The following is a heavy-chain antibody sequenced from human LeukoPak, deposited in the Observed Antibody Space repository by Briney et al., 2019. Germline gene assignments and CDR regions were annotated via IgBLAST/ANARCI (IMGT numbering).Heavy chain of an antibody. CDR3: ATLGVWFGESQFDY. D-gene: IGHD3-10*01. CDR1: GGSISRGAHY. Sequence: SETLSLTCTVSGGSISRGAHYWYWIRQHPWKGLEWIGYIYYSGSTYYNPSLKSRVTISVDTSKNQFSLKLSSVTAADTAVYYCATLGVWFGESQFDYWGQGTLVTVSS. CDR2: IYYSGST. V-gene: IGHV4-31*03. J-gene: IGHJ4*02.